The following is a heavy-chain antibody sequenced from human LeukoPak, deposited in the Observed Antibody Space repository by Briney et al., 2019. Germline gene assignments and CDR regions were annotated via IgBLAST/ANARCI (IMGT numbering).Heavy chain of an antibody. J-gene: IGHJ5*02. D-gene: IGHD3-10*01. V-gene: IGHV4-4*07. CDR3: ARDSGTTGEVKFDP. CDR1: GGSISRYY. CDR2: IYGSGST. Sequence: SETLSLTCTVSGGSISRYYWSWIRQPAGKGLQWIGRIYGSGSTTYNPSLKSRLTMSVDTSKNQFSLKLSSMTAADTAIYYCARDSGTTGEVKFDPWGQGALVTVSS.